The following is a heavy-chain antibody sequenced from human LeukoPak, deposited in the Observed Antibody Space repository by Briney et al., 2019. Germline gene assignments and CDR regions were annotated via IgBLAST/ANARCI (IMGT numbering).Heavy chain of an antibody. Sequence: SETLSLTCTVSGDSISSSSFYWGWIRQPPGKGLEWIGYIYYSGSTNYNPSLKSRVTISVDTSKNQFSLKLSSVTAADTAVYYCARGHRSPLRYFDWWGQGTLVTVSS. CDR2: IYYSGST. D-gene: IGHD3-9*01. J-gene: IGHJ4*02. CDR1: GDSISSSSFY. V-gene: IGHV4-61*05. CDR3: ARGHRSPLRYFDW.